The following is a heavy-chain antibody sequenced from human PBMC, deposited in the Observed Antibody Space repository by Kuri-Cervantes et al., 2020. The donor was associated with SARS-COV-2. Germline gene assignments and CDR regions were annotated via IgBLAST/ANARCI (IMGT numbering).Heavy chain of an antibody. CDR2: IYYSGST. V-gene: IGHV4-59*01. D-gene: IGHD3-22*01. CDR3: ARGSYDSSGYYFEDY. J-gene: IGHJ4*02. CDR1: GGSISSYY. Sequence: SETLSLTCTVSGGSISSYYWSWIRQPPGKGLEWIGYIYYSGSTNYNPSLKSRVTISVDTSKNQFSLKLSSVTAADTAVYYCARGSYDSSGYYFEDYWGQGTLVTVSS.